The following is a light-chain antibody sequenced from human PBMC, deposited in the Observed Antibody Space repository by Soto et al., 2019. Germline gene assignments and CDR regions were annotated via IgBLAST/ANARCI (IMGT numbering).Light chain of an antibody. Sequence: EIVLTQSPGTLSLSPGERATLSCRAGQSTTYLAWYQQRPGQAPRLLIYGASSRATGIPDRFSGSGSGTDFALTISRLEPEDFAVYYCQQYGSSPPYTFGQGTKLEIK. CDR3: QQYGSSPPYT. CDR1: QSTTY. CDR2: GAS. V-gene: IGKV3-20*01. J-gene: IGKJ2*01.